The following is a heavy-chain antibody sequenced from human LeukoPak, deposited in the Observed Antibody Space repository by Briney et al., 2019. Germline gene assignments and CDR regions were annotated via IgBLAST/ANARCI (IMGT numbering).Heavy chain of an antibody. CDR3: AKDPLGYCSSTSCPAEYFQH. J-gene: IGHJ1*01. CDR1: GFTVSSNY. D-gene: IGHD2-2*01. Sequence: GGSLRLSCAASGFTVSSNYMSWVRQAPGKGLEWVAVISYDGSNKYYADSVKGRFTISRDNSKNTLYLQMNSLRAEDTAVYYCAKDPLGYCSSTSCPAEYFQHWGQGTLVTVSS. CDR2: ISYDGSNK. V-gene: IGHV3-30*18.